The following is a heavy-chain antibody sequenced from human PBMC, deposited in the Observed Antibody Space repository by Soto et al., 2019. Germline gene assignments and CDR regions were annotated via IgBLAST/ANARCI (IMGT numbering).Heavy chain of an antibody. J-gene: IGHJ3*02. V-gene: IGHV3-23*01. D-gene: IGHD3-22*01. CDR3: AKGDKRFMIVVVYDAFDI. Sequence: PGGSLRLSCAASGFTFSSYAMSWVRQAPGKGLEWVSAISGSGGSTYYADSVKGRFTISRDNSKNTLYLQMNSLGAEDTAVYYCAKGDKRFMIVVVYDAFDIWGQGTMVTVSS. CDR1: GFTFSSYA. CDR2: ISGSGGST.